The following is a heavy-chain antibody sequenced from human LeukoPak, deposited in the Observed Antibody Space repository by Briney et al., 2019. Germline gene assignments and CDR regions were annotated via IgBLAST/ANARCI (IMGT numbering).Heavy chain of an antibody. CDR3: ARDFRPVVGAAGTFDY. CDR1: GFTFSSFA. CDR2: ISYDGSNK. V-gene: IGHV3-30*04. D-gene: IGHD6-13*01. Sequence: GGSLRLSCAASGFTFSSFAMDWVRQAPGKGLEWVAVISYDGSNKYYAVSVKGRFTISGDNSKNTLYLQMNSLRAEDTAVYYCARDFRPVVGAAGTFDYWGQGTLVTVSS. J-gene: IGHJ4*02.